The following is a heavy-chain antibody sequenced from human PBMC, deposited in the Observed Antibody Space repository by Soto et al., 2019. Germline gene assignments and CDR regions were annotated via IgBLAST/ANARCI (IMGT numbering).Heavy chain of an antibody. J-gene: IGHJ4*02. V-gene: IGHV4-59*01. Sequence: SETLSLTSPVSGGSISSYYWSWIRQPPGKGLEWIGYIYFRGTTNYNPSLKSRVTMSADTSKNQFSLKLNSVTAADTAVYYCARMNYYDTSGYPFDYWGQGMMVTVSS. CDR1: GGSISSYY. D-gene: IGHD3-22*01. CDR2: IYFRGTT. CDR3: ARMNYYDTSGYPFDY.